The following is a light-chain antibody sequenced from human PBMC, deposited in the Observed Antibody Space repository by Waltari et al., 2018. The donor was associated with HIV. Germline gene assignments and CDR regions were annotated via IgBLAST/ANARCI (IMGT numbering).Light chain of an antibody. J-gene: IGKJ1*01. CDR3: QQYHNYWT. CDR2: DAS. CDR1: RSVGKN. V-gene: IGKV3-15*01. Sequence: EVILTQSPVTLSVSTGERATLSCRASRSVGKNLAWYQQRPGQSPRLLISDASTRAAGIPARFSGSGSGTEFTLTISSLQSEDFAVYYCQQYHNYWTFGQGTKVEI.